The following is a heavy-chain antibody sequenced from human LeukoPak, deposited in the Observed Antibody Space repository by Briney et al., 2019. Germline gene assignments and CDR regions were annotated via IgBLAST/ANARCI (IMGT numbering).Heavy chain of an antibody. V-gene: IGHV4-59*01. CDR1: GGSMSSYC. Sequence: SETLSLTCTVSGGSMSSYCWSWIRQSPGKGLEWIGYIQFSGNTNYNPSLKSRVTISEETSKNQFSLKLSSVTAADTAVYYCARGDGNWFDPWGQGALVTVSS. CDR2: IQFSGNT. J-gene: IGHJ5*02. CDR3: ARGDGNWFDP.